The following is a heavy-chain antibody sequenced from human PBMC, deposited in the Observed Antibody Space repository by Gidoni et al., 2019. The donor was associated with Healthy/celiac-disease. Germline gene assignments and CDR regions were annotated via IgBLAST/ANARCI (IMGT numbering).Heavy chain of an antibody. CDR3: ARGTALTYCSGGSCYSYYYYY. J-gene: IGHJ6*03. D-gene: IGHD2-15*01. V-gene: IGHV4-61*02. CDR2: IYTSGST. CDR1: GGSISSGSYY. Sequence: QVQLQESGPGLVKPSQTLSLTCTVSGGSISSGSYYWSWIRQPAGKGLEWIGRIYTSGSTNYNPSLKSRVTISVDTSKNQFSLKLSSVTAADTAVYYCARGTALTYCSGGSCYSYYYYY.